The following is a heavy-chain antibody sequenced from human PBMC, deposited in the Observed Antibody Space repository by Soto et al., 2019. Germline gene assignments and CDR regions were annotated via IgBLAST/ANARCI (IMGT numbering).Heavy chain of an antibody. Sequence: GGSLRLSCVVSGFTFTTYWMSWVRQAPGEGLEWVANIRQDGGSQYYVDSVKGRFTISRDNAKNSVYLQMDSLRAEDTAVYYCVRGGHGSGSYLGSHWGQGILVTVSS. J-gene: IGHJ4*01. D-gene: IGHD3-10*01. V-gene: IGHV3-7*03. CDR3: VRGGHGSGSYLGSH. CDR2: IRQDGGSQ. CDR1: GFTFTTYW.